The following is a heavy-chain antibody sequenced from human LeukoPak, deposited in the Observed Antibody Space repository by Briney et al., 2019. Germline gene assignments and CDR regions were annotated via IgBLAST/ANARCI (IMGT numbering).Heavy chain of an antibody. V-gene: IGHV4-31*03. D-gene: IGHD3-3*01. Sequence: SETLSLTCTVSGGSISSGGYYWSWIRQYPGKGLGWIGYIYYSGSTYYNPSLKSRVTISVDTSRNQFSLKLSSVTAADTAVYYCASSITIFSVDYWGQGTLVTVSS. CDR3: ASSITIFSVDY. J-gene: IGHJ4*02. CDR1: GGSISSGGYY. CDR2: IYYSGST.